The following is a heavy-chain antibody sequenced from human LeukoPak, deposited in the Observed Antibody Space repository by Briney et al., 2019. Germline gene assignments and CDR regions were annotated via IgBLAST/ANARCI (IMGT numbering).Heavy chain of an antibody. D-gene: IGHD3-10*01. Sequence: GRSLRLSCAASGFTFSSYGMHWVRQAPGKGLEWVAVIWYDGSNKYYADSVKGRFTISRDNSKNTLYLQMNSLRAEDTAVYYCARDWRWFGELLYNWGQGTLVTVSS. CDR2: IWYDGSNK. V-gene: IGHV3-33*01. CDR1: GFTFSSYG. J-gene: IGHJ4*02. CDR3: ARDWRWFGELLYN.